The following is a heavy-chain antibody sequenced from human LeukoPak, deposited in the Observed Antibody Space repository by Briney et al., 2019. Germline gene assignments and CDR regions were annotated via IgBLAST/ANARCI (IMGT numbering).Heavy chain of an antibody. V-gene: IGHV4-34*01. CDR3: ARGYPAAGFNY. CDR1: GGSFSGYY. D-gene: IGHD6-13*01. CDR2: IDHSGST. J-gene: IGHJ4*02. Sequence: SETLSLTCAVYGGSFSGYYWSWLRQPPGKGLEWIGEIDHSGSTNYNLSLKSRVTISVDTSKKQFSLKVSSVTAADTAVYYCARGYPAAGFNYWGQGTLVTVSS.